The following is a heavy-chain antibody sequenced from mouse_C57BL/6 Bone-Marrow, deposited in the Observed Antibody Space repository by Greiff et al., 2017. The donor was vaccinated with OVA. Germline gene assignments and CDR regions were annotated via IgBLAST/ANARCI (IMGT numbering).Heavy chain of an antibody. D-gene: IGHD2-5*01. CDR1: GYTFTDYE. CDR2: IDPETGGT. Sequence: QVQLKQSGAELVRPGASVTLSCKASGYTFTDYEMHWVKQTPVHGLEWIGAIDPETGGTAYNQKFKGKAILTADKSSSTAYMELRSLTSEDSAVYYCTRETYYSNPYAMDYWGQGTSVTVSS. CDR3: TRETYYSNPYAMDY. V-gene: IGHV1-15*01. J-gene: IGHJ4*01.